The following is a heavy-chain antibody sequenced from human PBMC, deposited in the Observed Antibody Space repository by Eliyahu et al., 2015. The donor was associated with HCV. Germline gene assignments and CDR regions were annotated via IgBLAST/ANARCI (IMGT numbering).Heavy chain of an antibody. D-gene: IGHD3-16*02. Sequence: SWVRQAPGKGLEWVANIKQDGSEKDYVDSVKGRFTISRDNAKNSLYLQMNSLRAEDTAVFYCARDRLSFFDYWGQGTLVTVSS. V-gene: IGHV3-7*03. CDR2: IKQDGSEK. J-gene: IGHJ4*02. CDR3: ARDRLSFFDY.